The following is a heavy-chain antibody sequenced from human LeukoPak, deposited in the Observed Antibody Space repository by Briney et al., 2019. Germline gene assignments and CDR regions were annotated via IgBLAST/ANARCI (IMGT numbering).Heavy chain of an antibody. CDR1: GGSISDHY. CDR2: IYTSGST. V-gene: IGHV4-4*07. CDR3: ARGNATGSPRAYFDY. Sequence: SETLSLTCTVSGGSISDHYWNWIRQPPGKGLEWIGRIYTSGSTNYNPSLKSRVTMSVDTSKNQFSLKLSSVTAADTAVYYCARGNATGSPRAYFDYWGQGTLVTVSS. D-gene: IGHD3-10*01. J-gene: IGHJ4*02.